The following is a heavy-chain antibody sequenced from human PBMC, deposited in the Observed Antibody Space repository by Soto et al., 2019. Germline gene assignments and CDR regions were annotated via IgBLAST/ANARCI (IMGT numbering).Heavy chain of an antibody. Sequence: SQTLSLTCTVSGGSISRGDYYWCCIRQHPEKGLEWIGYIYYSGSTYYNPSLKSRVTISVDTSKNQFSLKLSSVTAADTAVYYCASRLLIPDAYYCYGMDVWGQGGLVTVSS. V-gene: IGHV4-30-4*08. CDR2: IYYSGST. CDR3: ASRLLIPDAYYCYGMDV. J-gene: IGHJ6*02. CDR1: GGSISRGDYY.